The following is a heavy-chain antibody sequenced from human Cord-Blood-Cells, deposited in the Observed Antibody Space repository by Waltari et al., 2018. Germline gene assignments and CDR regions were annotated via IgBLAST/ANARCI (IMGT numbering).Heavy chain of an antibody. CDR2: INHSGST. Sequence: QVQLQQWGAGLLKPSETLSLTCAAYGGSFSGYYWTWIRHPPGTGLEWIGEINHSGSTNYNPALKSRVTISVDTSKNQFSLKVRSVTAADTAVYYCARGGSSSSSRLFDYWGQGTLVTVSS. V-gene: IGHV4-34*01. CDR1: GGSFSGYY. D-gene: IGHD6-6*01. J-gene: IGHJ4*02. CDR3: ARGGSSSSSRLFDY.